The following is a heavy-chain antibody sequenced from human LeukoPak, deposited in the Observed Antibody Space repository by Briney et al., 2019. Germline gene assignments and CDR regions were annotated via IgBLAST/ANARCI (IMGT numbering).Heavy chain of an antibody. CDR1: GFTFSSYE. V-gene: IGHV3-48*03. Sequence: GGSLRLSCAASGFTFSSYEMNWVRQAPGKGLEWVSYISSSGSTIYYADSVKGRFTISRDNAKNSLYLQMHSLRAEDTAVYYCARVSRFPGYVGAFDIWGQGTMVTVSS. J-gene: IGHJ3*02. CDR3: ARVSRFPGYVGAFDI. D-gene: IGHD6-13*01. CDR2: ISSSGSTI.